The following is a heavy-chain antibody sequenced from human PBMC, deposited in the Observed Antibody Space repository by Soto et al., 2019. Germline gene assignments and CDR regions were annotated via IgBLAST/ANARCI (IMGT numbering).Heavy chain of an antibody. CDR1: GYSFTTYW. CDR2: IYPGDSNT. Sequence: PGESLKISCKGSGYSFTTYWIGWVRQMPGKGLEWVGIIYPGDSNTRYSPSFQGQVTISADKSINTAYLQWSSLKASDTAMYYCARQKTYSNLGFFDPWGQGTLVTVSS. D-gene: IGHD4-4*01. J-gene: IGHJ5*02. V-gene: IGHV5-51*01. CDR3: ARQKTYSNLGFFDP.